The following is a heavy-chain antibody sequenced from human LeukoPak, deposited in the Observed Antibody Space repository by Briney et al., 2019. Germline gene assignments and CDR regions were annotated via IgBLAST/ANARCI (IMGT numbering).Heavy chain of an antibody. J-gene: IGHJ4*02. CDR3: ARSNLLRYFDWEFDY. V-gene: IGHV4-61*02. CDR1: GGSISSGSYY. D-gene: IGHD3-9*01. CDR2: IYTSGST. Sequence: SETLSLTCSVSGGSISSGSYYWSWIRQPAGKGLEWIGRIYTSGSTNYNPSLKSRVTISVDTSKNQFSLKLSSVTAADTAVYYCARSNLLRYFDWEFDYWGQGTLVTVSS.